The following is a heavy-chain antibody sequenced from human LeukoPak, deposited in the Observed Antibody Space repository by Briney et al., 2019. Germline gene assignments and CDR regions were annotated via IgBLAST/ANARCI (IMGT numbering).Heavy chain of an antibody. V-gene: IGHV3-74*01. CDR2: INTDGSIT. CDR3: ANEGFLEWLTIED. Sequence: GGSLRLSCAASGFTFSSYRMHWVRQAPGKGLVWVSRINTDGSITTYADSVKGRFTISRDNAKNTLYLQVNSLRAEDTAVYYCANEGFLEWLTIEDWGQGTLVTVSS. D-gene: IGHD3-3*01. J-gene: IGHJ4*02. CDR1: GFTFSSYR.